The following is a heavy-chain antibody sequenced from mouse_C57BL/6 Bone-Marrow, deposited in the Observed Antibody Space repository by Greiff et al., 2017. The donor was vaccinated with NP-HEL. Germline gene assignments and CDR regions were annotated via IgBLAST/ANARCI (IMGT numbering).Heavy chain of an antibody. CDR3: ARGPLFYFDV. J-gene: IGHJ1*03. Sequence: EVMLVESGGGLVKPGGSLKLSCAASGFTFSSYAMSWVRQTPEKRLEWVATISDGGSYTYYPDNVKGRFTISRDNAKNNLYLQMSHLKSEDTAMYYCARGPLFYFDVWGTGTTVTVSS. CDR2: ISDGGSYT. D-gene: IGHD6-1*01. CDR1: GFTFSSYA. V-gene: IGHV5-4*03.